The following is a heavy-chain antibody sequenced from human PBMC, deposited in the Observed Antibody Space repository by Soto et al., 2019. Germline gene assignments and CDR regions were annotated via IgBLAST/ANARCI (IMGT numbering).Heavy chain of an antibody. CDR3: ARCPASSSLGASPVHPSHHYYYGMDV. D-gene: IGHD6-13*01. CDR1: GGTFSSYA. J-gene: IGHJ6*02. CDR2: IIPIFGTA. Sequence: SVKVSCKASGGTFSSYAISWVRQAPGQGLEWMGGIIPIFGTANYAQKFQGRVTITADESTSTAYMELSSLRSEDTAVYYCARCPASSSLGASPVHPSHHYYYGMDVWGQGTTVTVSS. V-gene: IGHV1-69*13.